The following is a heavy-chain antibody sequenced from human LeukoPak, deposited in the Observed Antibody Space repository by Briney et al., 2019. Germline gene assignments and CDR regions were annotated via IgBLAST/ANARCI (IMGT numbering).Heavy chain of an antibody. D-gene: IGHD3-16*02. CDR2: INSDGSST. CDR1: GFTFSSYW. CDR3: AKPITFGGVIDPYFDY. Sequence: PGGSLRLSCAASGFTFSSYWMHWVRQAPGKGLVWVSRINSDGSSTSYADSVKGRFTISRDNSKNTLYLQMNSLRAEDTAVYYCAKPITFGGVIDPYFDYWGQGTLVTVSS. J-gene: IGHJ4*02. V-gene: IGHV3-74*01.